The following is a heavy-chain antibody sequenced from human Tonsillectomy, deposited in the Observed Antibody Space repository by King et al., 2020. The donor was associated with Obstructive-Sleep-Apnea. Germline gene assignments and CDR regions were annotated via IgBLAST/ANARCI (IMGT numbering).Heavy chain of an antibody. CDR1: GFMFDDYA. CDR2: INWDGGTT. Sequence: VQLVESGGVVVQPGGSLRLSCEASGFMFDDYAMHWVRQAPGKGLEWVSLINWDGGTTSFADSVKGRFTISRDNSKNSLYLHTNRLRVEDTALYYCAKDSSSSWYYFDDGGQGTLLTVSS. J-gene: IGHJ4*02. V-gene: IGHV3-43D*03. D-gene: IGHD6-13*01. CDR3: AKDSSSSWYYFDD.